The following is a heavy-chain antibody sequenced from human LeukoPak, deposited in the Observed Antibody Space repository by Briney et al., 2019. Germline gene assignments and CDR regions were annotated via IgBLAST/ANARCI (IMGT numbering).Heavy chain of an antibody. CDR2: INPNSGDT. D-gene: IGHD5-18*01. CDR1: GYIFTGYY. J-gene: IGHJ4*02. CDR3: ARVRYSYGYWTFDY. V-gene: IGHV1-2*02. Sequence: ASVKVSCKASGYIFTGYYMHWVRQAPGQGLEWMGWINPNSGDTNYAQKFQGRVTMTRDMSTSTVYMELSSLRSEDTAVYYCARVRYSYGYWTFDYWGQGTLVTVSS.